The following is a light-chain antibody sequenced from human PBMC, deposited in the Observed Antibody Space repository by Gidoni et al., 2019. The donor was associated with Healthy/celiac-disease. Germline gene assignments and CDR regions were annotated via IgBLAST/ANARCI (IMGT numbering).Light chain of an antibody. CDR2: EAS. V-gene: IGKV3-11*01. CDR1: QSVSSH. J-gene: IGKJ5*01. CDR3: QQRSNWPPSIT. Sequence: EIMLTQSPVTLSFSPGARATLSCRASQSVSSHLAWYQQKPGQAPRLLIYEASNRATGIPARFSGSGSGTDFTLTISSLEPEDLAVYYCQQRSNWPPSITFGQGTRLEIK.